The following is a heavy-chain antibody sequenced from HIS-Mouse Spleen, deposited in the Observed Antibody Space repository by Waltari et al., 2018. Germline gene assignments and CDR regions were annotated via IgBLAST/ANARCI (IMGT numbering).Heavy chain of an antibody. CDR2: IYYSGST. V-gene: IGHV4-39*07. J-gene: IGHJ2*01. CDR3: AREIPYSSSWYDWYFDL. D-gene: IGHD6-13*01. CDR1: GGSISSSIYY. Sequence: LQLQESAPGRVMPSEPMSLTCPVAGGSISSSIYYWVWIRQPPGTGLEWIGSIYYSGSTYYNPSLKSRVTISVDTSKNQFSLKLSSVTAADTAVYYCAREIPYSSSWYDWYFDLWGRGTLVTVSS.